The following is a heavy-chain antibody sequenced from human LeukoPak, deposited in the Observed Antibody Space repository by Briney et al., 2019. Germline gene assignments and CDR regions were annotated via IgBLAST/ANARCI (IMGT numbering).Heavy chain of an antibody. CDR3: ARVYYYYDSSGILTLYFDY. Sequence: ASVRLSCGTSGYTFTSYYMNWVRQAPGQGLEWMGWVNPTSGGTNYAQKFQGRVTMTRDTSISTAYMELSRLRSDDTAVYYCARVYYYYDSSGILTLYFDYWGQGTLVTVSS. J-gene: IGHJ4*02. CDR1: GYTFTSYY. CDR2: VNPTSGGT. V-gene: IGHV1-2*02. D-gene: IGHD3-22*01.